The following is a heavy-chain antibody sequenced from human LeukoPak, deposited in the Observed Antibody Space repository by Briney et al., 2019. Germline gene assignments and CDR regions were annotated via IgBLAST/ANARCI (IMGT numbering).Heavy chain of an antibody. D-gene: IGHD3-22*01. CDR1: GXTFRTFG. Sequence: PGGSLRLSCAASGXTFRTFGVHWVRQAPGKGLESVAILWYDGINKYCADSVKGRFTISRDNSKNTLYLQMNSLRAEDTAVYYCARDYYDSSGQLHAGAHAFDIWGQGTMVTVSS. V-gene: IGHV3-33*01. J-gene: IGHJ3*02. CDR2: LWYDGINK. CDR3: ARDYYDSSGQLHAGAHAFDI.